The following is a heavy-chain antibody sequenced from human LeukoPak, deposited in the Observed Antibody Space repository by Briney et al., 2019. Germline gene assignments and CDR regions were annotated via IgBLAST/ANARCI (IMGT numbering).Heavy chain of an antibody. Sequence: SETLSLTCAVYGGSFSGYYWSWIRQPPGKGLEWIGEINHSGSTNYNPSLKSRVTISVDTSKNQFSLKLSSVTAADTAVYYCARGVDWLGYYYYGMDVWGQGNPGHRLL. V-gene: IGHV4-34*01. J-gene: IGHJ6*02. D-gene: IGHD3-9*01. CDR3: ARGVDWLGYYYYGMDV. CDR2: INHSGST. CDR1: GGSFSGYY.